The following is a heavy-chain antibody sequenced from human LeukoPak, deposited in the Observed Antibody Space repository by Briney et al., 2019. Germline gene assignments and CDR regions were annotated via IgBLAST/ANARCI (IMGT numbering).Heavy chain of an antibody. D-gene: IGHD5-12*01. V-gene: IGHV4-4*07. CDR3: ARVTGYSGYEELDY. J-gene: IGHJ4*02. Sequence: SETLSLTCTVSGGSISSYYWSWIRQPAGKGLEWVGRIYTSGSTNYNPSLKSRVTISVGKSKNQFSLKLSSVTAADTAVYYCARVTGYSGYEELDYWGQGTLVTVSS. CDR2: IYTSGST. CDR1: GGSISSYY.